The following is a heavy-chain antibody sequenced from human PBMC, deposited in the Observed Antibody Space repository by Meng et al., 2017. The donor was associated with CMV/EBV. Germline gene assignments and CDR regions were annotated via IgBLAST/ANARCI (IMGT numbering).Heavy chain of an antibody. J-gene: IGHJ4*02. CDR3: AGGIAAAGTRYFDY. CDR2: INRNGST. Sequence: LQTGGGVLLTPSEALPLRYAVCCGSLSDYIYSWRHQPRGKVLEWIGEINRNGSTNYNPSLKSRVTISVDTSKNQFSLKLSSVTAADTAVYYCAGGIAAAGTRYFDYWGQGTLVTVSS. V-gene: IGHV4-34*01. CDR1: CGSLSDYI. D-gene: IGHD6-13*01.